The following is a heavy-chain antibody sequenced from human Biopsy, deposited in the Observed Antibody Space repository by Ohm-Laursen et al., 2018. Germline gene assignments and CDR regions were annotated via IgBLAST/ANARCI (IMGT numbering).Heavy chain of an antibody. CDR1: GESFNGYY. J-gene: IGHJ6*02. V-gene: IGHV4-34*01. CDR3: VRGVDYYDPYHYYALDV. CDR2: INHSGRT. D-gene: IGHD3-22*01. Sequence: PETLSLTCAVYGESFNGYYWSWIRQTPGKGLEWIGEINHSGRTNYNPSLKSRVTISVDTSKNQFSLKVRSVTAADTAVYYCVRGVDYYDPYHYYALDVWGQGTTVTVSS.